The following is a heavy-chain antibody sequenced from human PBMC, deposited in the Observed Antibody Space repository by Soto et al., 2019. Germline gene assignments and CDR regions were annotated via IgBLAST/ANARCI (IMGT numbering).Heavy chain of an antibody. Sequence: QVQLVESGGGVVQPGRSLRLSCAASGFTFSSYAMHWVRQAPGKGLEWVAVISYDGSNKYYADSVKGRFTISRDNSKNTLYLQMNSLRAEDTAVYYCARECWVAASPHSEAFDIWGQGTMVTVSS. CDR1: GFTFSSYA. D-gene: IGHD2-15*01. CDR3: ARECWVAASPHSEAFDI. V-gene: IGHV3-30-3*01. CDR2: ISYDGSNK. J-gene: IGHJ3*02.